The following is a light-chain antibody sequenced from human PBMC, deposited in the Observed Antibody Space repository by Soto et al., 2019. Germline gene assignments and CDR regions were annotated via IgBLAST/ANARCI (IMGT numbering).Light chain of an antibody. J-gene: IGLJ1*01. CDR1: ISDVGGYNY. V-gene: IGLV2-14*01. CDR2: EVS. CDR3: SSYTSSSTTYA. Sequence: QCVLTQPSSLSGSPGQSITISCTGTISDVGGYNYVSWYQQHPGKAPKLMIYEVSNRPSGVSNRFSGSKSGNTASLTISGLQAEDEADYYCSSYTSSSTTYAFGTGTKVTV.